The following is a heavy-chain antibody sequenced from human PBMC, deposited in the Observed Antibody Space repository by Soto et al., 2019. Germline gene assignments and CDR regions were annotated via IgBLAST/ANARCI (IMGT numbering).Heavy chain of an antibody. CDR2: VSATAIET. CDR3: AKGSSVLHHMAV. V-gene: IGHV3-23*01. J-gene: IGHJ6*03. CDR1: GFTFSDYA. Sequence: EERLLESGGALVQPGGSLRLSCAGFGFTFSDYAMTWVRQAPGKGLEWVSFVSATAIETYSSDSVKGRFTISRDNSNNTLFLQMDNLRGEDSATYYCAKGSSVLHHMAVWGKGTTVTVSS. D-gene: IGHD6-6*01.